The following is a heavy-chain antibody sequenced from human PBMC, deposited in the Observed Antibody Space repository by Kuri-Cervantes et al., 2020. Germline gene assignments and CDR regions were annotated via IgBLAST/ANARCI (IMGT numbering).Heavy chain of an antibody. CDR1: GFTFNNYH. J-gene: IGHJ4*02. Sequence: GGSLRLSCAASGFTFNNYHMNWVRQAPVRGLEWVSYISSRSSTIYYADSVKGRFTISRDNAKNSLYLQMNSLRAEDTAVYYCARAPFDSSGSDYWGQGTLVTVSS. CDR3: ARAPFDSSGSDY. V-gene: IGHV3-48*01. D-gene: IGHD3-22*01. CDR2: ISSRSSTI.